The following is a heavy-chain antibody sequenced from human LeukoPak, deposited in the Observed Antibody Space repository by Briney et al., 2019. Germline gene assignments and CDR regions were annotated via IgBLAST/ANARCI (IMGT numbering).Heavy chain of an antibody. V-gene: IGHV1-24*01. D-gene: IGHD3-22*01. Sequence: ASVKVSCKVSGYTFTELSMHWVRQAPGKGLEWMGGFGPEDGETIYAQKFQGRVTMTEDTSTDTAYMELSSLRSEDTAVYYCATKRTYYDSSGYPIQDAFDIWGQGTMVTVSS. CDR2: FGPEDGET. J-gene: IGHJ3*02. CDR1: GYTFTELS. CDR3: ATKRTYYDSSGYPIQDAFDI.